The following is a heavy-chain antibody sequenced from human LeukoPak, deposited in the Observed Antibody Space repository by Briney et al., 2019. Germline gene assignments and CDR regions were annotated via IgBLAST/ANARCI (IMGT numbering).Heavy chain of an antibody. V-gene: IGHV1-69*13. Sequence: SVKVSCKASGGTFSSYATSWVRQAPGQGLEWMGGIIPIFGTANYAQKFQGRVTITADESTSTAYMELSSLGSEDTAVYYCARGVVPAAIHFDYWGQGTLVTVSS. J-gene: IGHJ4*02. CDR2: IIPIFGTA. CDR3: ARGVVPAAIHFDY. D-gene: IGHD2-2*01. CDR1: GGTFSSYA.